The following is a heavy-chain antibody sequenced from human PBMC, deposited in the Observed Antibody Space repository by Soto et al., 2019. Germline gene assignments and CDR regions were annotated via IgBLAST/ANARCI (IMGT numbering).Heavy chain of an antibody. D-gene: IGHD2-21*02. CDR1: GFTFGNYA. J-gene: IGHJ3*01. CDR3: AKSLVTPSDAFDL. V-gene: IGHV3-23*01. Sequence: LSFAASGFTFGNYAMNWVRQAPGKGLEWISSISGPGTSTYYANSVKGRFSMSRDNSKNTLFLQMNRLRADDTAVYFCAKSLVTPSDAFDLWGRGTLVTVSS. CDR2: ISGPGTST.